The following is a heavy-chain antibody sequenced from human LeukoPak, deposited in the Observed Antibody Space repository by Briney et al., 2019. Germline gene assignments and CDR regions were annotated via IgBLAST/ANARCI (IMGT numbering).Heavy chain of an antibody. CDR3: ARDSVVVHKIDY. CDR1: GFTFSSYG. D-gene: IGHD3-22*01. V-gene: IGHV3-33*01. J-gene: IGHJ4*02. Sequence: GGSLRLSCAASGFTFSSYGMHSVRQAPSKGLEWVAVIWYDVSNKYYADSVKGRLTISRDNSKNTLYLQMNSLRGEDTAVYYCARDSVVVHKIDYWGEGTLVTVSS. CDR2: IWYDVSNK.